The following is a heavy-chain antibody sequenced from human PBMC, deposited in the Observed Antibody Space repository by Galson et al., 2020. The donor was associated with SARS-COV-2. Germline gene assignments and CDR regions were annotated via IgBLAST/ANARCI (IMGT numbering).Heavy chain of an antibody. Sequence: SETLSLTCAVYGGSFSGYYWTWIRQPPGKGLEWIGEINDGGSANYNPSLKSRVTISIDTSENQFSLKMSSVTAADTAVYYCARENPSRTAAITGLDYWGQGTLVTVSS. J-gene: IGHJ4*02. CDR1: GGSFSGYY. CDR2: INDGGSA. CDR3: ARENPSRTAAITGLDY. D-gene: IGHD3-10*01. V-gene: IGHV4-34*01.